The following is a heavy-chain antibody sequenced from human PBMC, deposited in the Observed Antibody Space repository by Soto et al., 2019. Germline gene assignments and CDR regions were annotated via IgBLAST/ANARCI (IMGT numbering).Heavy chain of an antibody. V-gene: IGHV3-74*02. D-gene: IGHD2-15*01. CDR2: INSDGSVS. CDR1: GFTFSNYW. CDR3: ARGDCVGGTCYSLAGSFYDYMAV. J-gene: IGHJ6*03. Sequence: EVQLVESGGGLVQPGGSLRLSCAASGFTFSNYWMYWVRQAPGKGLEWVSRINSDGSVSSHADSVRGRLTISRDNVKNTLYLHMDSLRAEDTAVYFCARGDCVGGTCYSLAGSFYDYMAVWGKGTTVTVFS.